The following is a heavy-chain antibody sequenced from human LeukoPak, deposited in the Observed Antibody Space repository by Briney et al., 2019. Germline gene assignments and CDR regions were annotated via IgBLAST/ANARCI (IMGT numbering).Heavy chain of an antibody. CDR3: ARRDGKNFYFDY. CDR2: IDGDGSEK. Sequence: GGSLRLSCAVSGFTFSNYWMSWVRQAPGKGLEWVANIDGDGSEKYYVDSVKGRFTISRDNTKNTLYLQMNSLRAEDTAVYYCARRDGKNFYFDYWGQGTLVTVSS. CDR1: GFTFSNYW. D-gene: IGHD5-24*01. V-gene: IGHV3-7*03. J-gene: IGHJ4*02.